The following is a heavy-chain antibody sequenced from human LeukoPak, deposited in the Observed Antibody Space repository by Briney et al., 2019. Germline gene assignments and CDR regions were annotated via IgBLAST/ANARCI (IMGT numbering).Heavy chain of an antibody. Sequence: PGGSLRLSCAASGLTFSSYAMSWVRQAPGKGLEWVSAISGSGGGTYYADSVKGRFTISRDNSKNTLYLQMNSLRAEDTAVYYCATIVGATTEDDYWGQGTLVTVSS. J-gene: IGHJ4*02. CDR3: ATIVGATTEDDY. D-gene: IGHD1-26*01. V-gene: IGHV3-23*01. CDR1: GLTFSSYA. CDR2: ISGSGGGT.